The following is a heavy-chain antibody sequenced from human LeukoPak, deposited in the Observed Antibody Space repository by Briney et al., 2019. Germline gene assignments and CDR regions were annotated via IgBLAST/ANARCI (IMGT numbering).Heavy chain of an antibody. CDR2: IYHSGST. D-gene: IGHD3-3*01. CDR3: ASSNSYYDFWSGYQNNWFDP. J-gene: IGHJ5*02. Sequence: SETLSLTCTVSGGSISSGAYLWNWIRQPPGKGLEWIGYIYHSGSTYYNPSLKSRLTISVDTSKNQFSLKLSSVTAADTAVYYCASSNSYYDFWSGYQNNWFDPWGQGTLVTVSS. V-gene: IGHV4-30-2*02. CDR1: GGSISSGAYL.